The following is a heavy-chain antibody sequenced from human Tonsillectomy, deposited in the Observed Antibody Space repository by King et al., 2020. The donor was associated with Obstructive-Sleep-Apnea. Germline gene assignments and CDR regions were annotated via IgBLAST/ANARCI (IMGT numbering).Heavy chain of an antibody. CDR2: ISYDGSNK. CDR1: GFTFSSYA. D-gene: IGHD6-19*01. J-gene: IGHJ4*02. V-gene: IGHV3-30*04. CDR3: ARAGIAVAGTGEGY. Sequence: VQLVESGGGVVQPGRSLRLSCAASGFTFSSYAMHWVRQAPGKGLEWVAVISYDGSNKYYADSVKGRLTISRDNSKNTLYLQMNSLRAEDTAVYYCARAGIAVAGTGEGYWGQGTLVTVSS.